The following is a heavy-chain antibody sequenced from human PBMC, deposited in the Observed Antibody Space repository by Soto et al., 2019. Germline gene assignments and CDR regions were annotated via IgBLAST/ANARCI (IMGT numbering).Heavy chain of an antibody. D-gene: IGHD6-6*01. CDR1: GFTFDDYA. J-gene: IGHJ5*02. CDR3: AKGRVSSSSSWFDP. CDR2: ISWNSGSI. V-gene: IGHV3-9*01. Sequence: EVQLVESGGGLVQPGRSLTLSCAASGFTFDDYAMHWVRQAPGKGLEWVSGISWNSGSIGYADSVQGRFTISRDNAKNSLYLQMNSLRAEDTAFYYCAKGRVSSSSSWFDPWGQGTLVTVSS.